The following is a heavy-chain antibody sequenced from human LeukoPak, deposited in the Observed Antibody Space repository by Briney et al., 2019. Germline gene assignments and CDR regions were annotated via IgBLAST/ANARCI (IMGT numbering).Heavy chain of an antibody. V-gene: IGHV1-46*01. D-gene: IGHD3-3*01. CDR3: ARVPPNFGVVPYFDY. J-gene: IGHJ4*02. CDR1: GYTFTSYY. CDR2: INLSGGST. Sequence: ASVKVSCKASGYTFTSYYMHWVRQAPGQGLEWMGIINLSGGSTSYAQKFQGRVTMTRDTSTSTVYMELSSLRSEDTAVYYCARVPPNFGVVPYFDYWGQGTLVTVSS.